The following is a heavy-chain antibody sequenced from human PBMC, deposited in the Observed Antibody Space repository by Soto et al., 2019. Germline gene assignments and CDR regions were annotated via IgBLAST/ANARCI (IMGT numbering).Heavy chain of an antibody. D-gene: IGHD4-17*01. CDR3: SRHDYGDYVFDY. V-gene: IGHV4-39*01. CDR2: IYYSGST. J-gene: IGHJ4*02. CDR1: GGSISSSSYY. Sequence: SSETLSLTCTVSGGSISSSSYYWGWIRQPPGKGLEWIGSIYYSGSTHCNPSLKSRVTISVDTSKNQFSLKLSSVTAADTAVYYCSRHDYGDYVFDYWGQGTLVTVSS.